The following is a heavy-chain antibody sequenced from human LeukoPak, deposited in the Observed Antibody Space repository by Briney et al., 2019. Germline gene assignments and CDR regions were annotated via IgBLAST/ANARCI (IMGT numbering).Heavy chain of an antibody. D-gene: IGHD1-1*01. J-gene: IGHJ4*02. CDR2: INAGNGNT. CDR3: ARERVSPHWFDY. CDR1: GGTFSSYV. V-gene: IGHV1-3*01. Sequence: AASVKVSCKASGGTFSSYVISWVRQAPGQGLEWMGWINAGNGNTRYSQRFQGRVTLTRDTSASTSYMELSSLTSEDTAVYYCARERVSPHWFDYWGQGTLVTVSS.